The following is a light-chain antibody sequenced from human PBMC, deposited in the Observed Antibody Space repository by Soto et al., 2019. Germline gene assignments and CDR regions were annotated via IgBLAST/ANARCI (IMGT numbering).Light chain of an antibody. J-gene: IGKJ4*01. Sequence: EVVMTQSPATLSVSPGERVTLSCKASQGVATTLAWYRQQPGQAPRLLIYDAYIRASGVPARFSGSGSGTEFTLTIGSLQSEDFAVYYCQHYKTWPLAFGGGTKVDIK. V-gene: IGKV3-15*01. CDR1: QGVATT. CDR3: QHYKTWPLA. CDR2: DAY.